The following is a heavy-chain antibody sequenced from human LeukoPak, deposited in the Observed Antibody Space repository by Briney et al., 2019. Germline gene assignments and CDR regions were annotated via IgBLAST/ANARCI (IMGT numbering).Heavy chain of an antibody. CDR2: ISSNGGST. CDR3: ARVSYYYDSSGYLDAFDI. D-gene: IGHD3-22*01. J-gene: IGHJ3*02. V-gene: IGHV3-64*01. CDR1: GFTFSSYA. Sequence: PGGSLRPSCAASGFTFSSYAMHWVRQAPGKGLEYVSAISSNGGSTYYANSVKGRFTISRDNSKITLYLQMGSLRAEDMAVYYCARVSYYYDSSGYLDAFDIWGQGTMVTVSS.